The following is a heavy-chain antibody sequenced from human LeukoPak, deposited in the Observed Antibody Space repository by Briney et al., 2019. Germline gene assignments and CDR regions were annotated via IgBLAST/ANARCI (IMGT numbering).Heavy chain of an antibody. CDR1: GFTFSSYA. CDR3: AKGLYHYYGSGSFTLDH. D-gene: IGHD3-10*01. V-gene: IGHV3-23*01. CDR2: ISGSGTGP. Sequence: GGSLRLSCAASGFTFSSYAMTWVRQAPGKGLEWVSGISGSGTGPEHAESVKGRFTISRENSRSTLYLRMNSLRAEDTAVYYCAKGLYHYYGSGSFTLDHWGQGTLVTVSS. J-gene: IGHJ4*02.